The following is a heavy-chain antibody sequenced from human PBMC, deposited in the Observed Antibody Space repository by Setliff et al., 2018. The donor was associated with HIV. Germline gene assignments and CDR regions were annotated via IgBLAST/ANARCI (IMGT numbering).Heavy chain of an antibody. D-gene: IGHD3-22*01. V-gene: IGHV1-69*05. CDR2: ILPIFHTT. CDR1: GDIFSSYA. CDR3: ATFDPFYYDSSGYPRAFDI. Sequence: ASVKVSCKASGDIFSSYAISWVRQAPGQGLEWMGGILPIFHTTRYAQKFQGRVTITTDESTTTAYMELSSLRSEDTAMYYCATFDPFYYDSSGYPRAFDIWGQGTMVTVSS. J-gene: IGHJ3*02.